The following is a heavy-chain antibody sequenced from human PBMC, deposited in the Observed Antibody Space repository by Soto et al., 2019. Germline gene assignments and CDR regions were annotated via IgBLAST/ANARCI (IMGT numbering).Heavy chain of an antibody. Sequence: VQLVESGGGLVQPGGSLRLSCAASGFTFSSYAMHWVRQAPGKGLEYVSTISSNGGSTYYANSVKGRFTISRDNSKNTLYLQMGSLRAEDMAVYYCARDGGSYYLDYWGQGTLVTVSS. D-gene: IGHD1-26*01. CDR3: ARDGGSYYLDY. J-gene: IGHJ4*02. V-gene: IGHV3-64*01. CDR2: ISSNGGST. CDR1: GFTFSSYA.